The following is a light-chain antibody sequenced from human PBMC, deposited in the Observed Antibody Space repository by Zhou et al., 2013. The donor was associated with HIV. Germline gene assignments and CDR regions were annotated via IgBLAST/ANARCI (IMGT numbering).Light chain of an antibody. CDR1: QTIASNS. J-gene: IGKJ1*01. CDR2: GAS. CDR3: QQCANSPRT. Sequence: EIMLTQSPGTLSLSPGDRATLSCRASQTIASNSLAWYQQKPGQAPRLLIYGASTRATGIPARFSGSGSGTEFTLTISRLEPEDFAVYYCQQCANSPRTFGQGTKVEIK. V-gene: IGKV3-20*01.